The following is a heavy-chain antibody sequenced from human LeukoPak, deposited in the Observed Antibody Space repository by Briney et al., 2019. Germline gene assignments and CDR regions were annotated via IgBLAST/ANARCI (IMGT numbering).Heavy chain of an antibody. CDR2: INPNAGST. CDR3: ARDQQYSPGYVY. J-gene: IGHJ4*02. D-gene: IGHD2-8*02. CDR1: GYTFTSYY. V-gene: IGHV1-46*01. Sequence: ASVKVSCKASGYTFTSYYMHWVRQVPGQGLEWMGIINPNAGSTTYAEKFQARVKMTSDTSTGTVYMELSRLRSEDTAVYFCARDQQYSPGYVYWGQGTLVTVS.